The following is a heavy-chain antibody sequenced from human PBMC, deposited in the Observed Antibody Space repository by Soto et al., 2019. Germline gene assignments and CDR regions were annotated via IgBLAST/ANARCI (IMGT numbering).Heavy chain of an antibody. J-gene: IGHJ6*02. CDR1: GFTFSNAW. D-gene: IGHD2-15*01. CDR2: IKSKTDGGTT. Sequence: TGGSLRLSCAASGFTFSNAWMSWVRQAPGKGLEWVGRIKSKTDGGTTDYAAPVKGRFTISRDDSKNTLYLQMNSLKTEDTAVYYCTTGGYCSGGSCYPPYYYYYGMDVWGQGTTVTVSS. V-gene: IGHV3-15*01. CDR3: TTGGYCSGGSCYPPYYYYYGMDV.